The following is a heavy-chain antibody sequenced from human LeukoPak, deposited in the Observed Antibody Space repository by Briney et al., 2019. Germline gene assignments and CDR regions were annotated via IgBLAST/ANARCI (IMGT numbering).Heavy chain of an antibody. V-gene: IGHV4-39*01. CDR1: GGSISSSSCY. CDR3: ARHLRAVAGGRYFDY. J-gene: IGHJ4*02. CDR2: IYYSGST. Sequence: PSETLSLTCTVSGGSISSSSCYWGWIRQPPGKGLEWIGNIYYSGSTYYGPSLKSRVTISVETSKNQFSLKLSSVTAADTAVYYCARHLRAVAGGRYFDYWGQGTQVTVSS. D-gene: IGHD6-19*01.